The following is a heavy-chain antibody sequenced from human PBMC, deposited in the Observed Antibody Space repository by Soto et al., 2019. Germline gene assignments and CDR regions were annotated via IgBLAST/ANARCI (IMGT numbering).Heavy chain of an antibody. V-gene: IGHV3-23*01. CDR3: AKPFYYDNGSGFQH. D-gene: IGHD3-22*01. J-gene: IGHJ1*01. CDR2: ISGSGGST. Sequence: PRLSCAASAFTFSSYAMSWVRQATGKGLELVSTISGSGGSTHYADSVKGRFTISRDNSKNTLYLQMNSLRAEDTALYYCAKPFYYDNGSGFQHWGQGTMVTVSS. CDR1: AFTFSSYA.